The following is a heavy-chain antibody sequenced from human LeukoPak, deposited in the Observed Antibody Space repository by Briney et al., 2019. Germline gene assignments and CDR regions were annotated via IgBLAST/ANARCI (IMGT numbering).Heavy chain of an antibody. D-gene: IGHD5-12*01. V-gene: IGHV3-23*01. Sequence: GGSLRLSCAASGFTLSSYAMSWVRQGPGKGLEWVSAISVSGNTYHADSVKGRFTISRDSSKNTLYLQMNSLRAGDAAVYYCAQDRAWIEFYFWGQGTLVTVSS. CDR1: GFTLSSYA. CDR3: AQDRAWIEFYF. CDR2: ISVSGNT. J-gene: IGHJ4*02.